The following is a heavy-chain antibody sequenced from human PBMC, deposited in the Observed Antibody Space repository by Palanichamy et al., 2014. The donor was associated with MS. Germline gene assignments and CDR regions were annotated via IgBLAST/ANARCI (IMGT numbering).Heavy chain of an antibody. D-gene: IGHD1-7*01. V-gene: IGHV2-5*02. Sequence: QITLKESGPTLVKPTQTVTLTCTFSGFSLSTSGVGVGWIRQPPGKALEWLALIYWDDDKRYSPSLTNRLTITKDTSKNQVILTMTNMDPVDTATYFCAHSSFITGTRIYGMDVWGQGTTVTVSS. CDR2: IYWDDDK. J-gene: IGHJ6*02. CDR1: GFSLSTSGVG. CDR3: AHSSFITGTRIYGMDV.